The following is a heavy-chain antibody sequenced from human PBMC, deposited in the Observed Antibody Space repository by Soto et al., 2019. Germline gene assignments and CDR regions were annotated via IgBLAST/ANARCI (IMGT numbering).Heavy chain of an antibody. CDR3: ARRLAAGGMDV. CDR2: ISSSSSTI. D-gene: IGHD6-13*01. Sequence: GSLRLSCAPSGFTFSSYSMNWVRQAPGKGLEWVSYISSSSSTIYYADSVKGRFTISADKSISTAYLQWSSLKASDTAMYYCARRLAAGGMDVWGQGTTVTVSS. J-gene: IGHJ6*02. CDR1: GFTFSSYS. V-gene: IGHV3-48*01.